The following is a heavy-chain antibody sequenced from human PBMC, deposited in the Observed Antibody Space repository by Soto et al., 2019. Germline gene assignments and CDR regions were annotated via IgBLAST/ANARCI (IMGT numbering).Heavy chain of an antibody. J-gene: IGHJ4*02. V-gene: IGHV3-23*01. CDR1: GFTFSSYA. CDR3: AMYSGSYYWSSFDY. CDR2: ISGSGGST. Sequence: GGSLRLSCAASGFTFSSYAMSWVRQAPGKGLEWVSAISGSGGSTYYADSVKGRFTISRDNSKNTLYLQMNSLRAEDTAVYYCAMYSGSYYWSSFDYWGQGTLVTVSS. D-gene: IGHD1-26*01.